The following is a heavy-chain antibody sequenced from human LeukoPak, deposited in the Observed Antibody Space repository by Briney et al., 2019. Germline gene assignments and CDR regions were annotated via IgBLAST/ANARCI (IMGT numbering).Heavy chain of an antibody. J-gene: IGHJ4*02. CDR3: ARGIVVVTAIGPLDFDY. Sequence: ASVKVSCTASGYTFTSYYMHWVRQAPGQGLEWMGIINPSGGSTSYAQKFQGRVTMTRDTSTSTVYMELSSLRSEDTAVYYCARGIVVVTAIGPLDFDYWGQGTLVTVSS. V-gene: IGHV1-46*01. D-gene: IGHD2-21*02. CDR2: INPSGGST. CDR1: GYTFTSYY.